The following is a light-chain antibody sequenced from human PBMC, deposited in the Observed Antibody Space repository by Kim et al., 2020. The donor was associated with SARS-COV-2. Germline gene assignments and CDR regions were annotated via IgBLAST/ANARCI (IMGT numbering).Light chain of an antibody. CDR1: SLRSYY. CDR3: NSRDSSGNHYVV. V-gene: IGLV3-19*01. J-gene: IGLJ2*01. Sequence: SSELTQDSAVSVALGQTVRITCQGDSLRSYYASWYQQKPGQAPVLVIYGKNNRPSGIPDRFFGSSSGNTASLTITGAQAEDEADYYCNSRDSSGNHYVVF. CDR2: GKN.